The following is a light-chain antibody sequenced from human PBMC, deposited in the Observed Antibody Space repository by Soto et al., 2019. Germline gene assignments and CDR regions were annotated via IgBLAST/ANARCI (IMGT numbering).Light chain of an antibody. V-gene: IGLV2-14*01. J-gene: IGLJ2*01. Sequence: QSALTQPASVSGSPGQSITISCTGTSSDVGGYNYVSWYQQHPGKAPRLIIYEVSNRPSGVSSRFSGSKSGNTASLTISGLQTEDEAEYYCSSYTSSSTLVFGGGTQLTVL. CDR1: SSDVGGYNY. CDR3: SSYTSSSTLV. CDR2: EVS.